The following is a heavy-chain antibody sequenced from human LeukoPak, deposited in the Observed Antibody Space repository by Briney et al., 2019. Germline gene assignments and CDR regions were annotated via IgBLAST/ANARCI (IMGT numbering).Heavy chain of an antibody. V-gene: IGHV3-7*01. CDR1: GFTFSRYW. CDR2: IREDGSGK. Sequence: PGGSLRLSCAASGFTFSRYWMNWVRQAPGKGLEWVANIREDGSGKYYVDSVKGRFTISRDNTKNLLYLEMSSLRAEDTAVYYCGVVYWGQGTLVTVSS. J-gene: IGHJ4*02. CDR3: GVVY.